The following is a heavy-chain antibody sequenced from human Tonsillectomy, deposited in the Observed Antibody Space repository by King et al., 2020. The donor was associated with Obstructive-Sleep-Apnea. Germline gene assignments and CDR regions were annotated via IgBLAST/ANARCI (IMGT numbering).Heavy chain of an antibody. CDR3: ARGHYGGDGYAFDI. CDR2: INHSGST. J-gene: IGHJ3*02. V-gene: IGHV4-34*01. Sequence: VQLQQWGAGLLKPSETLSLTCAVYGGSFSGYYWSWIRQPPGKGLEWIGEINHSGSTNYNPSLKSRVTISVDTSKKQFSLKLTSVTAADTAVYYCARGHYGGDGYAFDICGQGTMVTVSS. CDR1: GGSFSGYY. D-gene: IGHD4-23*01.